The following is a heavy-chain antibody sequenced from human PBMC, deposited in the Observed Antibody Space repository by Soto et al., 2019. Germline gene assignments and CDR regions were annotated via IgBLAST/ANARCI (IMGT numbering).Heavy chain of an antibody. CDR1: GGTFSTYA. J-gene: IGHJ3*02. V-gene: IGHV1-69*06. Sequence: QVQLVQSGTEMKEPGSSVKVSCMTSGGTFSTYAVHWVRQAPGQGLEWMGGLSPMFDTSSYAQNFQDRVTLTADKSTSTAYMALSSLRSDDPAVYYCARDSPNDAFDIWGQGTLVIVSS. CDR3: ARDSPNDAFDI. CDR2: LSPMFDTS.